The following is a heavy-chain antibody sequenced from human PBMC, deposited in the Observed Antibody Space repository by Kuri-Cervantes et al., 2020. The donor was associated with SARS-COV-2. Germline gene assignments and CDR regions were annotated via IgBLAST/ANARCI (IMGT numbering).Heavy chain of an antibody. V-gene: IGHV1-45*01. CDR3: ARSGPGAISREDGACDI. Sequence: SVKVSCKASGDSFDYRFLHWVRQAPGQPLEWMGWITPFNGNTNYAQRFQDRVTITRDRSMSTAYMELSSPRSDDTAMYYCARSGPGAISREDGACDIWGQGTMVTVSS. D-gene: IGHD5-24*01. CDR2: ITPFNGNT. CDR1: GDSFDYRF. J-gene: IGHJ3*02.